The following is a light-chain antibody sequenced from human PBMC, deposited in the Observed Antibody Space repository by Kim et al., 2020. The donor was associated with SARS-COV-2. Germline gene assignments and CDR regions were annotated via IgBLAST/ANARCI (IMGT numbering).Light chain of an antibody. V-gene: IGLV2-8*01. CDR3: CSYAGSNHLV. CDR1: SSDVGGYNY. Sequence: QPALTQPPSASGSPGQSVTISCTGTSSDVGGYNYVSWYQQHPGKAPKLMIFEVSKRPSGVPDRFSGSKSGNTASLTVSGLQAEDEADYYCCSYAGSNHLVFGGGTQLTVL. J-gene: IGLJ2*01. CDR2: EVS.